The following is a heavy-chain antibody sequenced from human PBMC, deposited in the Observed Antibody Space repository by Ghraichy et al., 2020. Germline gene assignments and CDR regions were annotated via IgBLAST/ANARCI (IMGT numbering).Heavy chain of an antibody. D-gene: IGHD5-12*01. CDR2: IHYSGST. CDR3: ARGGGWLPVD. V-gene: IGHV4-59*11. J-gene: IGHJ4*02. CDR1: GCSMSSHY. Sequence: SETLSLTCNVSGCSMSSHYWSGIRQPPGKGPEWIGNIHYSGSTNYNPSLKSRVTMSVDTSKNHLSLRLTSVTAADTAVYFCARGGGWLPVDWGQGTLVTVSS.